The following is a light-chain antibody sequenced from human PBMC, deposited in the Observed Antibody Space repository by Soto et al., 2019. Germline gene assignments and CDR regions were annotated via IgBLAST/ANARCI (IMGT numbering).Light chain of an antibody. CDR3: SSYTDSSTLF. CDR1: SSDVGGYNY. CDR2: EVS. J-gene: IGLJ2*01. Sequence: QSVLTQPASVSGSPGQSITISCTGSSSDVGGYNYVSWYQQHPGKAPKLMIFEVSHRPSGVSNRFSGAKSGNTASLTISGLQAEGEADYYCSSYTDSSTLFFGGGTKLTVL. V-gene: IGLV2-14*01.